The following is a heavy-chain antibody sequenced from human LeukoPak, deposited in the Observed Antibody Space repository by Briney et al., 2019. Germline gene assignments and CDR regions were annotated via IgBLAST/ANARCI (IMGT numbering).Heavy chain of an antibody. CDR3: AREGSLAPGSREFDS. D-gene: IGHD6-6*01. CDR2: ISGYNGNR. V-gene: IGHV1-18*01. J-gene: IGHJ4*02. Sequence: ASVKVSCKASGYTFTSYGISWVRQAPGQGLEWMGWISGYNGNRKYAQKLQGRVTMTTDTPTSTAYMEVRSLRSDDTAVYYCAREGSLAPGSREFDSWGQGTLVTVSS. CDR1: GYTFTSYG.